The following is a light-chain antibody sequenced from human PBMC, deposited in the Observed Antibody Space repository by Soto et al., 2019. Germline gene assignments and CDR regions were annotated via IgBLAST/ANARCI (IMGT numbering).Light chain of an antibody. Sequence: ELGMRQSQGKRAVSPGGVDPGGRRASQSININLAWYQRTPGQAPRLLIYGASTRATGLPARFSGSGSGTDFNLTISSLEPEDSAVYYCQQRHMGPITFGQGTRLEIK. J-gene: IGKJ5*01. V-gene: IGKV3-15*01. CDR2: GAS. CDR3: QQRHMGPIT. CDR1: QSININ.